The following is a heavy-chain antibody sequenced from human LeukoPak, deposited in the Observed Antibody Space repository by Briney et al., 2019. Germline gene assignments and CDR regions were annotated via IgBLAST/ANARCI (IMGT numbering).Heavy chain of an antibody. CDR2: MAYDGTNK. CDR1: GFTFSTYA. CDR3: ARGGVYSDYPNFYPYYSLDV. J-gene: IGHJ6*03. V-gene: IGHV3-30-3*01. Sequence: GGSLRLSCAVSGFTFSTYAMHWVRQAPGTGLEWVAVMAYDGTNKVHADSVKGRFTISRDNSMRTLYLQMNSLRVEDTAVYYCARGGVYSDYPNFYPYYSLDVWGKGTTVTVSS. D-gene: IGHD4-11*01.